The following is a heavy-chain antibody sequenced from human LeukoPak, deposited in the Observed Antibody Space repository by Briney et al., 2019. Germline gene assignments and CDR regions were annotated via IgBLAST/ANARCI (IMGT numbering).Heavy chain of an antibody. CDR2: INPDGRDT. J-gene: IGHJ1*01. D-gene: IGHD2-21*02. V-gene: IGHV3-7*01. CDR3: TSWGDTTAEYFQR. Sequence: GGSLRLSCVVSGFTFNRCWMNWVRQAPGKGLEWVAHINPDGRDTYYVDSGKGRFTIARDNAQNSMYLHMNSLRVEDTAVYYCTSWGDTTAEYFQRWGQGTLVTVSS. CDR1: GFTFNRCW.